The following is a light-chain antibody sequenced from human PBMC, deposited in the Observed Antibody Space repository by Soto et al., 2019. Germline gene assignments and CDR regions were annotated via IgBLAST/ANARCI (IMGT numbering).Light chain of an antibody. CDR1: TSNIGSNT. Sequence: QSVLTQPPSASGTPGQRVTISCSGSTSNIGSNTINWYQQVPGTAPKLLINNNNQRPSGVPDRFSGSKSGTSASLAISGLQSEDEADYYCATWDDSLDGPVFGGGTKLTVL. CDR3: ATWDDSLDGPV. CDR2: NNN. J-gene: IGLJ3*02. V-gene: IGLV1-44*01.